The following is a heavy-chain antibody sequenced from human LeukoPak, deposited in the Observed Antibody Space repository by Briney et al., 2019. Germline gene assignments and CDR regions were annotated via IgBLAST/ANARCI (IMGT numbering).Heavy chain of an antibody. CDR1: GGSFSGYY. D-gene: IGHD3-10*01. J-gene: IGHJ3*02. CDR3: ARSSMVRAFDI. V-gene: IGHV4-34*01. CDR2: INHSGST. Sequence: SETLSLTCAVYGGSFSGYYWSWIRQPPGKGLEWIGEINHSGSTNYNPSLKSRVTISVDTSKNQFSLKLSSVTAADTAVYYCARSSMVRAFDIWGQETMVTVSS.